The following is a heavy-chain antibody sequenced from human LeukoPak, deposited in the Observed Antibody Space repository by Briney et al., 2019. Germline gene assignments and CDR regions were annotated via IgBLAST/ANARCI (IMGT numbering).Heavy chain of an antibody. J-gene: IGHJ5*02. CDR3: ARLKRGIGAAGTSLRGWFDP. CDR2: IIPIFDTS. Sequence: GASVKVSCKASEDTFSSYAITWVRQAPGQGLEWMGGIIPIFDTSNYAQKFQGRVTFTSDDSTSTAYMELSSLRSEDTAVYYCARLKRGIGAAGTSLRGWFDPWGQGTLVTVSS. CDR1: EDTFSSYA. V-gene: IGHV1-69*13. D-gene: IGHD6-13*01.